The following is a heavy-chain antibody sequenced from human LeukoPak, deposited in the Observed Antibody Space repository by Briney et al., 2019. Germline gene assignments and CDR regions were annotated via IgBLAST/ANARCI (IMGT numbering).Heavy chain of an antibody. Sequence: PGGSLRLSCAASGFTFSSYNMNWVRQAPGKGLEWVSSISGSSSYIYYADSVKGRFTISRDNAKNSLYLQMNSLRAEDTAVYYCARGRTHDYGVDYFDYWGQGTLVTVSS. CDR1: GFTFSSYN. J-gene: IGHJ4*02. CDR2: ISGSSSYI. CDR3: ARGRTHDYGVDYFDY. V-gene: IGHV3-21*01. D-gene: IGHD4-17*01.